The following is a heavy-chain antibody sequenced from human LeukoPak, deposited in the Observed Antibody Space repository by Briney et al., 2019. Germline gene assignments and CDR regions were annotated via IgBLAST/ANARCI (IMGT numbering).Heavy chain of an antibody. CDR3: ARGPYSSSWYITNYYYYGMDV. V-gene: IGHV1-8*01. J-gene: IGHJ6*02. D-gene: IGHD6-13*01. CDR1: GYTFTSYD. CDR2: MNPNSGNT. Sequence: ASVTVSCKASGYTFTSYDINWVRQAPGQGLEWMGWMNPNSGNTGYAQKFQGRVTMTRNTSISTAYMELSSLRSEDTAVYYCARGPYSSSWYITNYYYYGMDVWGQGTTVTVSS.